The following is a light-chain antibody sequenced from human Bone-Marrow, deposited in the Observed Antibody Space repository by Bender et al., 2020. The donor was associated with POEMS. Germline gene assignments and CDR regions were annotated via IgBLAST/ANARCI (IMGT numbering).Light chain of an antibody. CDR1: SSDVGSYNL. J-gene: IGLJ3*02. Sequence: QSALTQPASVSGSPGQSITISCTGTSSDVGSYNLVSWYQQHPGKAPKLMIYEVSKRPSGVSNRFSGSKSGNTASLTISGLQAEDEADYYCSSFTTDTTWVFGGGTKLTVL. V-gene: IGLV2-23*02. CDR2: EVS. CDR3: SSFTTDTTWV.